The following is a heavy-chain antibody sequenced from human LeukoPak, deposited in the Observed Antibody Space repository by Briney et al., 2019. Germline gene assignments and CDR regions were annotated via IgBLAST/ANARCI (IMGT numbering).Heavy chain of an antibody. CDR2: ISSNGDNT. J-gene: IGHJ4*02. Sequence: QSGGSLRLSCSVSGFTFSTYVMHWVRQAPGKGLEYVSAISSNGDNTYYADSVKGRFTISRDNSKNTLYLQMSSLRADDTAVYYCVRGTGYWGPGTLVTVSS. CDR1: GFTFSTYV. V-gene: IGHV3-64D*06. CDR3: VRGTGY.